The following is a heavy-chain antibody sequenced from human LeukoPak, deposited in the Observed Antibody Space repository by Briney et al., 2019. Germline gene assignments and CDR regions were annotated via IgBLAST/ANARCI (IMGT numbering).Heavy chain of an antibody. J-gene: IGHJ4*02. V-gene: IGHV4-59*01. Sequence: SETLSLTCTVSGGSIRYYYWSWIRQSPGKGLEWIGYIYYNGSTNYNPPLKSRVTISVDMSKNQFSLKMSSVTAADTAVYYCARKGGLFDYWGEGRLVTVSS. CDR3: ARKGGLFDY. CDR2: IYYNGST. D-gene: IGHD2-15*01. CDR1: GGSIRYYY.